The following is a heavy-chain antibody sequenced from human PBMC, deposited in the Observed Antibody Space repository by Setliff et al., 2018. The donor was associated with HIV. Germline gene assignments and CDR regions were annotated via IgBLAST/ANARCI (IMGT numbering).Heavy chain of an antibody. J-gene: IGHJ4*02. CDR3: ARENNFDY. CDR1: GFTFSSYS. Sequence: GGSLRLSCAASGFTFSSYSMNWVRQAPGNGLEWVAVIASHGNWHDYAASVKGRFTISRDTSKNTLYLQMNSLRVEDSALYYCARENNFDYWGQGTLVTVSS. V-gene: IGHV3-30*03. CDR2: IASHGNWH.